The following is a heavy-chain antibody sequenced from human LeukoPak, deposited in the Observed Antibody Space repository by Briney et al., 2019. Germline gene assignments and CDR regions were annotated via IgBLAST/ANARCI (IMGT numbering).Heavy chain of an antibody. CDR2: ISAYNGNT. CDR3: ARVGSIWFGDHNWFDP. D-gene: IGHD3-10*01. V-gene: IGHV1-18*01. J-gene: IGHJ5*02. Sequence: XVXQAPGQXLEWMGWISAYNGNTKYAQKLQGRLTMTTDTSTSTAYMELRSLRSDDTAVYYCARVGSIWFGDHNWFDPWGQGTLVTVSS.